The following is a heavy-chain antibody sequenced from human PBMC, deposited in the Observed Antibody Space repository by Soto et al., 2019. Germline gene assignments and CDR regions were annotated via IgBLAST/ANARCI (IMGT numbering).Heavy chain of an antibody. Sequence: SXTLSLTCIVSGVSMTSAFYYWGLVRQTPGKGLEWIGEVYYRGTTNYNPSLKSRVTMSVDKSKNQFSLTLSSVTAADTAMFYCASRNYYDSTGYFYVWGQGTLVTVSS. CDR2: VYYRGTT. J-gene: IGHJ4*02. CDR1: GVSMTSAFYY. D-gene: IGHD3-22*01. CDR3: ASRNYYDSTGYFYV. V-gene: IGHV4-39*07.